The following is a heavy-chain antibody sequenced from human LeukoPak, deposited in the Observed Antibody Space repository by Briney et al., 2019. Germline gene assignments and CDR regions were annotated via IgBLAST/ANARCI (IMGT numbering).Heavy chain of an antibody. CDR2: ITPMLGRT. D-gene: IGHD3-22*01. J-gene: IGHJ3*02. Sequence: ASVKVSCKTSGDIVSNYAISWVRQGPGQGLEWMGRITPMLGRTTYAQKFQGRVTIATDESTNSAYVELSGLRSEDTAIYYCARPTMIVGHAFDIWGQGTMVTVSS. V-gene: IGHV1-69*11. CDR1: GDIVSNYA. CDR3: ARPTMIVGHAFDI.